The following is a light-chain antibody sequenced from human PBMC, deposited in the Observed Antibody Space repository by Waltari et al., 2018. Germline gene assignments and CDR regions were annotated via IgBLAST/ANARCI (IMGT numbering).Light chain of an antibody. J-gene: IGKJ1*01. CDR2: GAS. CDR3: QQSKIWPA. CDR1: QGISSD. Sequence: LAGRASQGISSDLAWYQQKPGQAPRLLIFGASTRATGVPARFSGSGSGTEFTLTISSLQSEEFGVYYCQQSKIWPAFGQGTKVEIK. V-gene: IGKV3-15*01.